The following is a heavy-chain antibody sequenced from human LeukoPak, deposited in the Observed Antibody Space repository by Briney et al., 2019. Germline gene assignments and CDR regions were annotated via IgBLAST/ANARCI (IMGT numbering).Heavy chain of an antibody. J-gene: IGHJ6*02. Sequence: ASVKVSCKASGYTFTGYYMHWVRQAPGQGLEWMGWINPNSGGTNYAQKFQGRVTMTRDTSISTAYMELSRLRSDDTAVYYCARRGFGESLRLSGMDVWGQGTTVTVSS. CDR3: ARRGFGESLRLSGMDV. CDR2: INPNSGGT. D-gene: IGHD3-10*01. CDR1: GYTFTGYY. V-gene: IGHV1-2*02.